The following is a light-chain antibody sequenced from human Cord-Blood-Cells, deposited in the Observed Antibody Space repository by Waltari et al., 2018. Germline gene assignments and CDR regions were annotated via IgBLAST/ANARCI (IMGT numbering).Light chain of an antibody. V-gene: IGLV1-44*01. J-gene: IGLJ3*02. CDR3: AAWDDSLNGWV. CDR1: SSNIGSNT. CDR2: SNN. Sequence: QSVLTQPPSASGTPGQRVTISCSGSSSNIGSNTVNWYQQLPGTAPKRLIYSNNLRPSGVPDLFSGSKAGTSASLAISGLQSEDEADYYCAAWDDSLNGWVFGGGTKLTVL.